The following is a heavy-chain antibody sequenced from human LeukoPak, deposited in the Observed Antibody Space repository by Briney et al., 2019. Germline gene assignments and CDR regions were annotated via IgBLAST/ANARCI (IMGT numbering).Heavy chain of an antibody. D-gene: IGHD5-24*01. CDR2: ISYDGSNK. V-gene: IGHV3-30*03. CDR1: EFTFSNYG. J-gene: IGHJ6*02. Sequence: GGSLRLSCEASEFTFSNYGMHWVRQAPGKGLEWVAVISYDGSNKYYADSVKGRFTISRDNSKNTLYLQMNSLRAEDTAVYYCARARRDGYNSLDYYYGMDVWGQGTTVTVSS. CDR3: ARARRDGYNSLDYYYGMDV.